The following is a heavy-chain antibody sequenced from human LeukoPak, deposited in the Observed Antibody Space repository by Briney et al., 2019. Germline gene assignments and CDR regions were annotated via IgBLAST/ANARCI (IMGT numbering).Heavy chain of an antibody. Sequence: GGSLRLSCAASGFTFSSCSMNWVRQAPGKGLEWASSISSSSSYIYYADSVKSRFTISRDNAKNSLYLQMNSLRAEDTAVYYCARDPPYYYDSSGYYSEYFQHWGQGTLVTVSS. D-gene: IGHD3-22*01. CDR2: ISSSSSYI. J-gene: IGHJ1*01. V-gene: IGHV3-21*01. CDR3: ARDPPYYYDSSGYYSEYFQH. CDR1: GFTFSSCS.